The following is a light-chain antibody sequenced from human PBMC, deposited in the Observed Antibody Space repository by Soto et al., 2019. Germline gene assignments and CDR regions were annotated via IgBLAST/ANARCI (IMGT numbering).Light chain of an antibody. V-gene: IGKV3-15*01. CDR1: QSVSSN. J-gene: IGKJ1*01. Sequence: EIVMTQSPATLSVSPGERATLSCRASQSVSSNFAWYQQKPGQAPRLLIYDASTRATGIPARFSGSGSGTDFTLTISRLEPEDFAVYYCQQYVRSPWTFGQGTKVDIK. CDR3: QQYVRSPWT. CDR2: DAS.